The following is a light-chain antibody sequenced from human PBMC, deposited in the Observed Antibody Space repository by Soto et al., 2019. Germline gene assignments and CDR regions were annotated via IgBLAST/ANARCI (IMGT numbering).Light chain of an antibody. CDR3: QQYNNWPPT. Sequence: EIVMTQSPATLSLSPGERATLSCRASQSVRSELAWYQHKPGQAPRLLIYGASTRPTGIPAKISGSGSGTEFTLTISSLQPEGSAVYFCQQYNNWPPTFGRGTKVDIK. J-gene: IGKJ1*01. V-gene: IGKV3-15*01. CDR2: GAS. CDR1: QSVRSE.